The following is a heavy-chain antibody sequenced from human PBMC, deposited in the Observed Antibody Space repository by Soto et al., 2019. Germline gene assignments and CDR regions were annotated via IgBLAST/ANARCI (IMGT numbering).Heavy chain of an antibody. V-gene: IGHV4-59*01. CDR2: IYYSGST. D-gene: IGHD3-22*01. J-gene: IGHJ5*02. Sequence: QVQLQESGPGLVKPSETLSLTCTVSGGSISSYYWSWIRQPPGKGLEWIGYIYYSGSTNYNPSLKSRVTISVDTSKNQFSLKLSSVTAADTAVYYCARDAHDSSGYYYRWFDPWGQGTLVTVSS. CDR3: ARDAHDSSGYYYRWFDP. CDR1: GGSISSYY.